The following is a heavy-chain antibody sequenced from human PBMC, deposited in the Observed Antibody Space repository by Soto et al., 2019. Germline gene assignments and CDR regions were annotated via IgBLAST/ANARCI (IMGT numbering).Heavy chain of an antibody. Sequence: GGSLRLSCAASGFTVSSNYLSWVRQAPGRGLEWVSVIFSADNTHYADSVKGRFTISRDNSKNTVFLQMNSLRAEDTAVYYCAITGAGYYIVWGQGTPVTVSS. CDR1: GFTVSSNY. CDR3: AITGAGYYIV. CDR2: IFSADNT. V-gene: IGHV3-53*01. D-gene: IGHD3-3*01. J-gene: IGHJ4*02.